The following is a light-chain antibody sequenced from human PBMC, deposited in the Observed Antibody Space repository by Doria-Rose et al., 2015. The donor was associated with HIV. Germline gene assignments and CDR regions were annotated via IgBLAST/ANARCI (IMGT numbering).Light chain of an antibody. V-gene: IGKV3-20*01. CDR1: QSFSSTY. J-gene: IGKJ1*01. Sequence: TQSPGTLSLSPGERATLSCRASQSFSSTYLAWYQQQPGQAPGLIIYDGSTRATGIPDRFSASGSGTDFTLTINRLEPEDFALYYCHQYGTSWTFGQGTKVEI. CDR3: HQYGTSWT. CDR2: DGS.